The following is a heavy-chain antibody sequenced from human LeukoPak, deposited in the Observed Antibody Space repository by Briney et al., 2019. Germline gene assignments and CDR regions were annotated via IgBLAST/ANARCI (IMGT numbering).Heavy chain of an antibody. CDR3: ARMYSSSSDAFDI. CDR1: GGSISSYY. CDR2: IYTSGST. D-gene: IGHD6-6*01. J-gene: IGHJ3*02. Sequence: PSETLSLTCTVSGGSISSYYWSWIRQPGGKGLGWIGRIYTSGSTNYNPSLKSRVTMSVDTSKNQFSLKLNSVTAADTAVYYCARMYSSSSDAFDIWGQGTMVTVSS. V-gene: IGHV4-4*07.